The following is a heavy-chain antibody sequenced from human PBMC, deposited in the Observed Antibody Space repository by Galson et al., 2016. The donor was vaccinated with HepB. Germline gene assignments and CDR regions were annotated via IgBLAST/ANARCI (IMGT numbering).Heavy chain of an antibody. V-gene: IGHV1-3*01. Sequence: SVKVSCKASAYTFKTYAFHWVRQAPGQGLECMGWITAGNGITKSSQNFQGRVTMTRDTTASTVYMELSSLSTDDTAVYYCARAGYYDESGYHTGLEYWGQGTLVTVSS. J-gene: IGHJ4*02. CDR3: ARAGYYDESGYHTGLEY. CDR2: ITAGNGIT. CDR1: AYTFKTYA. D-gene: IGHD3-16*01.